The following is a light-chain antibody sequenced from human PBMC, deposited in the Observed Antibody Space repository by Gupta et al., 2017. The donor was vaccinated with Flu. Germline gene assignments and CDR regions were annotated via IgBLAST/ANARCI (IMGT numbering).Light chain of an antibody. J-gene: IGKJ2*01. CDR1: QSVSNY. CDR2: AAS. V-gene: IGKV1-39*01. Sequence: DIQMTQSPPSLSASVGDRVTITCRASQSVSNYLNWYQQKPGKAPNLLIYAASSLQSGVPSRFGGSRSGTDFTLTITSLQPEDFATYYCQQSYISPYTFGQGTKLEIK. CDR3: QQSYISPYT.